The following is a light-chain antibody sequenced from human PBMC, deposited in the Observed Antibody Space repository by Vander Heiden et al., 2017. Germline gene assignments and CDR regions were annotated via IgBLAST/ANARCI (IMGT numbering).Light chain of an antibody. CDR3: QQYNNWPPLT. Sequence: IAMTQSLATLSVSPGETVTLSCMASQSVSSNLTWYQQKPGQTPRLLIYGASTRATGIPTRFSGSGSGTEFTLTISRLQSEDFAVYYCQQYNNWPPLTFGGGTKVEIK. CDR2: GAS. CDR1: QSVSSN. V-gene: IGKV3-15*01. J-gene: IGKJ4*01.